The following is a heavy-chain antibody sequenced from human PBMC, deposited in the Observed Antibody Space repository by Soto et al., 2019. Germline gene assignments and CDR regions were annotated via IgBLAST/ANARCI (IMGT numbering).Heavy chain of an antibody. CDR1: GFTFSSYE. CDR2: ISSSGSTI. CDR3: ARDNHYDFWSGSPLWDYYYYGMDV. V-gene: IGHV3-48*03. D-gene: IGHD3-3*01. Sequence: EVQLVESGGGLVQPGGSLRLSCAASGFTFSSYEMNWVRQAPGKGLEWVSYISSSGSTIYYADSVKGRFTISRDNAKNSLYLQMNSLRAEDTAVYYCARDNHYDFWSGSPLWDYYYYGMDVWGQGTTVTVSS. J-gene: IGHJ6*02.